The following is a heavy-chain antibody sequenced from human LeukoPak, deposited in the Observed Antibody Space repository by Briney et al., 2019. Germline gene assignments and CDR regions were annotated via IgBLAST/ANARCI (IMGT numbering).Heavy chain of an antibody. CDR3: ARGPVYDILTGYYFEYYFDY. CDR1: GDSVSINSAA. J-gene: IGHJ4*02. CDR2: TYYRSKWYN. Sequence: SQTLSLTYAISGDSVSINSAAWNWVRQSPSRGLEWLGRTYYRSKWYNDYAVSVKSRITINPDTSKNQFSLQLNSVTPEDTAVYYCARGPVYDILTGYYFEYYFDYWGQGTLVTVSS. D-gene: IGHD3-9*01. V-gene: IGHV6-1*01.